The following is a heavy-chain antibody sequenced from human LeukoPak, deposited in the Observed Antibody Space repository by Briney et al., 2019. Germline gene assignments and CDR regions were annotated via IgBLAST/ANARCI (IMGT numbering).Heavy chain of an antibody. CDR2: ISGSGGST. CDR1: GFTFSSYA. CDR3: AKDIGAPEVAVAGRGY. Sequence: QAGGSLRLSCAASGFTFSSYAMSWVRQAPGKGLEWVSAISGSGGSTYYADSVKGRFTISRDNSKNTLYLQMNSLRAEDTAVYYCAKDIGAPEVAVAGRGYWGQGTLVTVSS. D-gene: IGHD6-19*01. V-gene: IGHV3-23*01. J-gene: IGHJ4*02.